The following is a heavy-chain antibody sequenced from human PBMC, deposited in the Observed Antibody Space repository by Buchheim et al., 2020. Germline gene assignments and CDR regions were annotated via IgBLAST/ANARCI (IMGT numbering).Heavy chain of an antibody. CDR1: GFTFSSYA. CDR2: ISGSGGST. J-gene: IGHJ6*02. Sequence: EVQLLESGGGLVQPGGSLRLSCAASGFTFSSYAMSWVRQAPGKGLEWVSAISGSGGSTYYADSAKGRFTFPRANSKNTLFLQMNSLRAEDTAVYYCAKAYYGSGSYPKGGNYYYGMDVWGQGTT. D-gene: IGHD3-10*01. CDR3: AKAYYGSGSYPKGGNYYYGMDV. V-gene: IGHV3-23*01.